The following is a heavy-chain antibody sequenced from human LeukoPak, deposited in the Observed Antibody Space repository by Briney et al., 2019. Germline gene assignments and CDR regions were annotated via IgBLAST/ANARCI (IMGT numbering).Heavy chain of an antibody. CDR1: GGTFSSYA. J-gene: IGHJ6*04. V-gene: IGHV1-69*13. D-gene: IGHD3-10*01. CDR2: IIPIFGTA. CDR3: ARGGARLLWFGESPSYGMDV. Sequence: SVKLSCKASGGTFSSYAISWVRQAPGQGLEWMGGIIPIFGTANYAQKFQGRVTITADESTSTAYMELSSLRSEDTAVYYCARGGARLLWFGESPSYGMDVWGKGTTVTVSS.